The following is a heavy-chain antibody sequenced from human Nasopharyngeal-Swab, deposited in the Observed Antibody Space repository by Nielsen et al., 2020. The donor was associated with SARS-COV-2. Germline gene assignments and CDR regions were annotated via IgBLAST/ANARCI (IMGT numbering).Heavy chain of an antibody. CDR2: ISPDGSHT. D-gene: IGHD5-18*01. Sequence: GGSLRLSCGASGFTFSNYWMHWARPTPGKGLELVASISPDGSHTSYVDSVKGRFSISRDNAKNSLSLLMNRLSVEDTAVYFCARDHVRGYSQDSWGQGTLVTVSS. V-gene: IGHV3-7*05. J-gene: IGHJ4*02. CDR3: ARDHVRGYSQDS. CDR1: GFTFSNYW.